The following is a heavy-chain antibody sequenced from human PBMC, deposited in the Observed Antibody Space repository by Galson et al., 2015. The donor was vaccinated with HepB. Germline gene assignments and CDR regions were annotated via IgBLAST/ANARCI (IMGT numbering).Heavy chain of an antibody. CDR3: ARASDWGSSYYFDY. CDR2: IHDSGST. Sequence: TLSLTCTVSGGSIRSGAYYWSWIRQHPGKGLEWIGYIHDSGSTYYNPSLKSRVTISGDTSKNQFSLKLSSVTAADTAVYYCARASDWGSSYYFDYGGQGTLVTVSS. J-gene: IGHJ4*02. CDR1: GGSIRSGAYY. V-gene: IGHV4-31*03. D-gene: IGHD7-27*01.